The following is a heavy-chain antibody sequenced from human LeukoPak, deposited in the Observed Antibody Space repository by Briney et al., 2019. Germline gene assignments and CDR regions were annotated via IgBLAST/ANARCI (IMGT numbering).Heavy chain of an antibody. CDR1: GYTFTGYY. Sequence: VASVKVSCKASGYTFTGYYMHWLRQAPGQGLEWMGWINPNSGGTNYAQKFQGRVTMTRDTSISTAYMELSRLRSDDTAVYYCARITGDGLRFLEWLLDYWGQGTLVTVSS. CDR3: ARITGDGLRFLEWLLDY. V-gene: IGHV1-2*02. CDR2: INPNSGGT. D-gene: IGHD3-3*01. J-gene: IGHJ4*02.